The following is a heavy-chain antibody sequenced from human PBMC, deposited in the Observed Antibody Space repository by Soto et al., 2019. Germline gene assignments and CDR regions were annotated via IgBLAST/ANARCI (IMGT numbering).Heavy chain of an antibody. Sequence: PGGSLSLSCGAPGVTFKDYGMHWVRRAPGKGLEWVAVISYDGKQTYYADSVKGRFTISKDKSKRTLFLQMNSLRVDDTAVYYCARDGWGSNWYFDLWGRGTLVTVSS. D-gene: IGHD3-16*01. CDR3: ARDGWGSNWYFDL. J-gene: IGHJ2*01. CDR2: ISYDGKQT. CDR1: GVTFKDYG. V-gene: IGHV3-30*03.